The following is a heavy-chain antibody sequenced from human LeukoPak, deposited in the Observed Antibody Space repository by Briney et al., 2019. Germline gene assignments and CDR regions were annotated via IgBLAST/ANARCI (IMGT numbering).Heavy chain of an antibody. CDR1: GYTLSVLP. Sequence: ASVKVSCKSSGYTLSVLPIHWVRQAPGKGLECMGGYEPEDGETFYTQEFQGRVTMTEDISTDTAYMELSSLRSHDTAMYYCATRTVPTAIHSAFDIWGQGTMVTVSS. D-gene: IGHD2-2*02. CDR2: YEPEDGET. V-gene: IGHV1-24*01. J-gene: IGHJ3*02. CDR3: ATRTVPTAIHSAFDI.